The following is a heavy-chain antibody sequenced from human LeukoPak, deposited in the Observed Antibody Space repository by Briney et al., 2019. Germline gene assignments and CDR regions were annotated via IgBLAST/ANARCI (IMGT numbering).Heavy chain of an antibody. J-gene: IGHJ4*02. CDR2: INGGGDKT. D-gene: IGHD1-26*01. Sequence: PGGSLRLSCAASGFTFSSYSMNWVRQAPGEGLEWVSGINGGGDKTYYRDSVKGRITISRDNSKNTLYLQMNSLRAEDTAIYYCAKSRGSTLFDSWGQGTLVTVSS. CDR3: AKSRGSTLFDS. V-gene: IGHV3-23*01. CDR1: GFTFSSYS.